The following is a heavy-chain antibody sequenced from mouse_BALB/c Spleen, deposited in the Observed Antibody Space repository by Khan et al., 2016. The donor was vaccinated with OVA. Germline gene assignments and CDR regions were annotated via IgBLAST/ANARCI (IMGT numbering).Heavy chain of an antibody. CDR1: GYTFTDHY. CDR3: ARVDTTSHDY. Sequence: QVQLKQSGAELARPGASVKMSCKASGYTFTDHYITWVKQRTGQGLEWIGEIYPGSGNIYYNEHFKGKATLTADKSSSTAYMHLSSLTSRDSAVYFCARVDTTSHDYWGQGTTLTVSA. CDR2: IYPGSGNI. V-gene: IGHV1-77*01. D-gene: IGHD4-1*02. J-gene: IGHJ2*01.